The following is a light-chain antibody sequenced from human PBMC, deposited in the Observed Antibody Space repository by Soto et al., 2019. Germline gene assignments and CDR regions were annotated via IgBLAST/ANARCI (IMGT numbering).Light chain of an antibody. CDR1: RSNIGSNT. CDR3: SAWDDSLRGVL. CDR2: SNI. J-gene: IGLJ3*02. Sequence: QSVLTQPPSASGTPGQRVTISCSGSRSNIGSNTVNWYQQLPGTAPKLLIYSNIQRPSGVPDRFSGSKSGTSASLAISGLQSEDEADYYCSAWDDSLRGVLFGGGTKLTVL. V-gene: IGLV1-44*01.